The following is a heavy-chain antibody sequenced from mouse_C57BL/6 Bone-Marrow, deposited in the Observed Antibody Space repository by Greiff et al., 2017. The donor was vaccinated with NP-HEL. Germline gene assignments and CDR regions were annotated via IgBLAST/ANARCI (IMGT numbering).Heavy chain of an antibody. CDR2: ISYDGSN. J-gene: IGHJ4*01. CDR1: GYSITSGYY. CDR3: ATEEGGQLRLRDYYAMDY. V-gene: IGHV3-6*01. Sequence: ESGPGLVKPSQSLSLTCSVTGYSITSGYYWNWIRQFPGNKLEWMGYISYDGSNNYNPSLKNRISITRDTSKNQFFLKLNSVTTEDTATYYCATEEGGQLRLRDYYAMDYWGQGTSVTVSS. D-gene: IGHD3-2*02.